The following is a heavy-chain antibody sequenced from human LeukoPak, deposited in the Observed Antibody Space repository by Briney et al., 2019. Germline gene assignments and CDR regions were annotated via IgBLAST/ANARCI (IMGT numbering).Heavy chain of an antibody. J-gene: IGHJ6*03. CDR2: IYYSGST. D-gene: IGHD2-2*01. CDR3: ARSSTSWNTYYYYYYMDV. CDR1: GGSISSSSYY. V-gene: IGHV4-39*01. Sequence: SETLSLTCTVFGGSISSSSYYWGWIRQHPGKGLEWIGYIYYSGSTYYNPSLKSRVTISVDMSKNQFSLKLSSVTAADTAVYYCARSSTSWNTYYYYYYMDVWGKGTTVTVSS.